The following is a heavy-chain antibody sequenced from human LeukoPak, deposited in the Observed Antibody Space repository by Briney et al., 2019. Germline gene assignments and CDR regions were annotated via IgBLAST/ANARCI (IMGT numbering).Heavy chain of an antibody. CDR2: IYPGDSDT. CDR3: ARLVAVAGTEWYFDL. D-gene: IGHD6-19*01. Sequence: GESLNISNTGSGYSFTSPWIGWVRQLPGKGLGWMGIIYPGDSDTSYSPSFQGEVTTSADKSIGTANLQWSSLKASETAMYYSARLVAVAGTEWYFDLWGRGTLVTVSS. V-gene: IGHV5-51*01. J-gene: IGHJ2*01. CDR1: GYSFTSPW.